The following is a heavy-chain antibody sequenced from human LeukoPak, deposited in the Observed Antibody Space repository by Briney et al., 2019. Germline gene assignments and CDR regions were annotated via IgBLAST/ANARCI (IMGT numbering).Heavy chain of an antibody. CDR2: VSSSSGTI. Sequence: GGSLRLSCTASGFTFSSYSMNWVRQAPGKGLGWVSYVSSSSGTIYYADSVKGRFTISRDNAKNSLYLQMNSLRDEDTAVYYCLAVLQHWGQGTLVTVSS. J-gene: IGHJ1*01. CDR1: GFTFSSYS. V-gene: IGHV3-48*02. CDR3: LAVLQH.